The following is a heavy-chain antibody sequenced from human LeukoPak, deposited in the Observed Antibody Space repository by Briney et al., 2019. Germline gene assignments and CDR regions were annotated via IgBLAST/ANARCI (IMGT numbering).Heavy chain of an antibody. CDR3: ARDRGSSGWYERDWFDP. D-gene: IGHD6-19*01. J-gene: IGHJ5*02. Sequence: SETLSLTCTVSGGSISSYYWSWIRQPPGEALQWIGYIFFTGNTNYNPSLRSRVTISIDTSKNQFSLKLSSVTAADTAVYYCARDRGSSGWYERDWFDPWGQGTLVTVSS. CDR1: GGSISSYY. CDR2: IFFTGNT. V-gene: IGHV4-59*01.